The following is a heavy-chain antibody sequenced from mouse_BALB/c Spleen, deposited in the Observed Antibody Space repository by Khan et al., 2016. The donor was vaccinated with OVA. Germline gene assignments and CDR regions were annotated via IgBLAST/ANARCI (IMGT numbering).Heavy chain of an antibody. CDR2: INTSNGRT. CDR3: ARSTMITTEFAD. J-gene: IGHJ3*01. D-gene: IGHD2-4*01. Sequence: QVQLQQPGAELVKPGASVKLSCKASGFIFTSYWMHWVKQRPGQGLEWIGEINTSNGRTNYNEKFKSKATLTVDKSSNTAYMQLSSLTSEDSAVYYCARSTMITTEFADWGQGTLVTVS. CDR1: GFIFTSYW. V-gene: IGHV1S81*02.